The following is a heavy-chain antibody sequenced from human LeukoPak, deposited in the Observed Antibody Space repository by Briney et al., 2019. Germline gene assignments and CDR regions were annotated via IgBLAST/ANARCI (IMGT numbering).Heavy chain of an antibody. V-gene: IGHV1-3*01. CDR2: INAGNGNT. CDR1: GYTFTNYA. CDR3: AREPLSGWYEDY. D-gene: IGHD6-19*01. J-gene: IGHJ4*02. Sequence: ASVKVSCKASGYTFTNYAIHWVRQAPGQRLEWMGWINAGNGNTKYSQEFQGRVTITRDTSASTAYMELRSLRSDDTAVYYCAREPLSGWYEDYWGQGTLVTVSS.